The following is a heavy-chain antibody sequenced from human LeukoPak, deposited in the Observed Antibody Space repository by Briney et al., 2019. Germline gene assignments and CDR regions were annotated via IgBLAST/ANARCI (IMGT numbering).Heavy chain of an antibody. D-gene: IGHD3-10*01. V-gene: IGHV3-33*01. J-gene: IGHJ5*02. CDR3: ARDSYQDYYGRFDP. CDR1: GFSFSNHG. CDR2: IWDDGNNK. Sequence: GGSLGLSCAASGFSFSNHGMHWVRQAPGKRLEWVAVIWDDGNNKRYANSVNGRFTISRDNSENTLYLQMNGLTAEDTAMYYCARDSYQDYYGRFDPWGQGTLVIVSS.